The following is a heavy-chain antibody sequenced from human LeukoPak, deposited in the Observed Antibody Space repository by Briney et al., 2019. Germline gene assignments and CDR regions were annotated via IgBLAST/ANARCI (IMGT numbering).Heavy chain of an antibody. D-gene: IGHD6-19*01. J-gene: IGHJ4*02. CDR2: IKSKTDGGTT. CDR3: SSSGWYNDY. Sequence: GGSLRLSCVASGFPFSSYWMTWVRQAPGKGLEWVGRIKSKTDGGTTDYAAPVKGRFTISRDDSKNTLYLQMNSLKTEDTAVYYCSSSGWYNDYWGQGTLVTVSS. V-gene: IGHV3-15*01. CDR1: GFPFSSYW.